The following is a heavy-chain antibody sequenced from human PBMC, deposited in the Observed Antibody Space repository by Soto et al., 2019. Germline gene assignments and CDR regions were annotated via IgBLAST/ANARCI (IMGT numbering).Heavy chain of an antibody. Sequence: GGSLRLSCAASGFTFSNYAMHWVRQAPGKGLEWVAVISYDGSDKYNANSVKGRFAISRDNSKNTLYLQMNSLRAEDTAVYYCARDTGPNGYNYYYFGMDVWGQGTTVTVSS. CDR1: GFTFSNYA. CDR2: ISYDGSDK. D-gene: IGHD5-18*01. CDR3: ARDTGPNGYNYYYFGMDV. V-gene: IGHV3-30*09. J-gene: IGHJ6*02.